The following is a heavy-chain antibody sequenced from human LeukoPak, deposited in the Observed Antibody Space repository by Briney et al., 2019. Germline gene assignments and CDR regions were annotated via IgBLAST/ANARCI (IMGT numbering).Heavy chain of an antibody. CDR2: INHSGST. V-gene: IGHV4-34*01. CDR1: GGSFSNYY. D-gene: IGHD5-18*01. J-gene: IGHJ4*02. Sequence: PSETLSLTCAVSGGSFSNYYWSWIRQPPGKGLEWIGEINHSGSTNYNPSLKSRVTISVDTSKNQFSLKLSSVTAADTAVYYCARSRYSYGVTKYYFDYWGQGTLVTVSS. CDR3: ARSRYSYGVTKYYFDY.